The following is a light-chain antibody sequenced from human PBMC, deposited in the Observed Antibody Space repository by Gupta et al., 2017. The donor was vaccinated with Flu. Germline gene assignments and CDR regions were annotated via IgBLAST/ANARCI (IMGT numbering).Light chain of an antibody. CDR2: EDN. J-gene: IGLJ3*02. CDR1: SSNIGINY. CDR3: GSSDSGRNNGV. V-gene: IGLV1-51*02. Sequence: KVIISCCGGSSNIGINYVSWYQHHPGTAPKLLMYEDNKRPSGIPDRFSGSKSGTSATLVISGLQTGDEADYYCGSSDSGRNNGVFGGGTKLTVL.